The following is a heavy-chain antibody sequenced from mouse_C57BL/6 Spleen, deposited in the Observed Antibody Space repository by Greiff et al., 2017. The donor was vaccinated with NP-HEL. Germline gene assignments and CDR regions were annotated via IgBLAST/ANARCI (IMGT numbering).Heavy chain of an antibody. J-gene: IGHJ3*01. CDR3: ARGTAQATAWFAY. V-gene: IGHV1-7*01. Sequence: VMLVESGAELAKPGASVKLSCKASGYTFTSYWMHWVKQRPGQGLEWIGYINPSSGYTKYNQKFKDKATLTADKSSSTAYMQLSSLTYEDSAVYYCARGTAQATAWFAYWGQGTLVTVSA. D-gene: IGHD3-2*02. CDR2: INPSSGYT. CDR1: GYTFTSYW.